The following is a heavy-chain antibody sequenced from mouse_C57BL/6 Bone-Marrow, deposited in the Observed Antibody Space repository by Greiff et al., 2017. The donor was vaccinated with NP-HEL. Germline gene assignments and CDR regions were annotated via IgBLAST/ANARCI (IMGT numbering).Heavy chain of an antibody. CDR3: ARWGLWLTSWFAY. CDR2: IYPRSGNT. Sequence: VQGVESGAELARPGASVKLSCKASGYTFTSYGISWVKQRTGQGLEWIGEIYPRSGNTYYNEKFKGKATLTADKSSSTAYMELRSLTSEDSAVYFCARWGLWLTSWFAYWGQGTLVTVSA. J-gene: IGHJ3*01. V-gene: IGHV1-81*01. CDR1: GYTFTSYG. D-gene: IGHD4-1*01.